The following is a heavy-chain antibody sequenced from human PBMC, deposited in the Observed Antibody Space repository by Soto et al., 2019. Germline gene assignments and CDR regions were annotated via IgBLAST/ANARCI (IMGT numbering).Heavy chain of an antibody. Sequence: ASVKVSCKASGYTFNNYDISWVRQAPGQGLEWMGWISAYNGNRNYVQKFQGRITMTTDTSASTAYMELRSLRSDDTAVYYCAREGRGWSVVYWGQGTLVIVSS. D-gene: IGHD6-19*01. V-gene: IGHV1-18*01. CDR2: ISAYNGNR. CDR1: GYTFNNYD. CDR3: AREGRGWSVVY. J-gene: IGHJ4*02.